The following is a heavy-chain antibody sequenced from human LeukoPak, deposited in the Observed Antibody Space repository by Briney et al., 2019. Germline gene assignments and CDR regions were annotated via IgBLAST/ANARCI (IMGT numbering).Heavy chain of an antibody. V-gene: IGHV1-8*01. J-gene: IGHJ6*03. CDR1: GYTFTSYD. CDR2: MNPNSGNT. Sequence: ASVKVSCKASGYTFTSYDMNWVRQATGQGLEWLGWMNPNSGNTGYAQNFQGRVTMTMNTSITTAYMELSSLRSEDTAVHYCARALSWTTESYYYMDVWGKGTTVTVSS. CDR3: ARALSWTTESYYYMDV. D-gene: IGHD3/OR15-3a*01.